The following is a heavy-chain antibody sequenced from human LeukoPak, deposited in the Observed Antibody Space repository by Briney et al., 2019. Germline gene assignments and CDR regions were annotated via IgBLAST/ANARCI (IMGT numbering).Heavy chain of an antibody. J-gene: IGHJ5*02. V-gene: IGHV4-61*02. D-gene: IGHD3-3*01. Sequence: SQTLSLTCTASGGSLSSGSFYWSWIRPPAGQGLVWIGRIYTSGSTNHNPSHKSRVTISVDTSKNQFSLKLSSVTAADTAVYYCARDRDFWSPLQYNWFDPWGQGTLVTVSS. CDR3: ARDRDFWSPLQYNWFDP. CDR2: IYTSGST. CDR1: GGSLSSGSFY.